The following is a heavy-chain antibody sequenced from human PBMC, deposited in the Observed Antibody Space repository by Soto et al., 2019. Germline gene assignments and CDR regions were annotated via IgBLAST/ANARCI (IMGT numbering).Heavy chain of an antibody. Sequence: EVQLVESGGGLVKPGGSLRLSCAASGFTFSSYSMNWVRQAPGKGLEWVSSISSSSSYIYYADSVKGRFTISRDNAKNSLYLQMNSLRAEDTAVYYCARAAEIEAAGPARLTTNYWGQGTLVTVSS. CDR2: ISSSSSYI. D-gene: IGHD6-13*01. V-gene: IGHV3-21*01. J-gene: IGHJ4*02. CDR3: ARAAEIEAAGPARLTTNY. CDR1: GFTFSSYS.